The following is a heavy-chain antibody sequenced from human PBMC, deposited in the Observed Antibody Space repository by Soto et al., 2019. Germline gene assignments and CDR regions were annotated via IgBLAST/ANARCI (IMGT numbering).Heavy chain of an antibody. CDR2: IKSKTDGGTT. Sequence: EVQLVESGGGLVKPGGSLRLSCAASGFTFSNAWXSWVRQAPGKGLEWVGRIKSKTDGGTTDYAAPVKGRFTISRDDSKNTLYLQMNSLKTEDTAVYYCTTDQGPGLYYYYMDVWGKGTTVTVSS. D-gene: IGHD7-27*01. V-gene: IGHV3-15*01. CDR3: TTDQGPGLYYYYMDV. CDR1: GFTFSNAW. J-gene: IGHJ6*03.